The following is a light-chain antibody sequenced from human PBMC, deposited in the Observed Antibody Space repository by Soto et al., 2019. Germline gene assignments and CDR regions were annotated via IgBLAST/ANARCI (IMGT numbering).Light chain of an antibody. Sequence: GKAPKLLIYSASTLQSGVPSSFSGSGSGTEFTLTISGLRSEDFATYYCLQTYSSPPYTFGQGTKVDIK. J-gene: IGKJ2*01. V-gene: IGKV1-39*01. CDR2: SAS. CDR3: LQTYSSPPYT.